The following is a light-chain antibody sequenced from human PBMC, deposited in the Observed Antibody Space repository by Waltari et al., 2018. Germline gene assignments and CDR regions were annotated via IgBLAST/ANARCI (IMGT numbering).Light chain of an antibody. V-gene: IGLV1-47*01. J-gene: IGLJ2*01. Sequence: QSVLTQPPSASGTPGQRVTIPCSGNSSNIGGNYVFWYQQVPGTAPKLLIYRDDQRPSGVPDRFSGSKSGTSASLAISGLRSEDESDYHCATWDDSLGGVVFGGGTKLTVL. CDR2: RDD. CDR3: ATWDDSLGGVV. CDR1: SSNIGGNY.